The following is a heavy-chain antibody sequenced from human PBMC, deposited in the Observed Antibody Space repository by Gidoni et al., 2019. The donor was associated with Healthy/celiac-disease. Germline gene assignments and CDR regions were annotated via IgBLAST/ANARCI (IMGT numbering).Heavy chain of an antibody. Sequence: VQLVQSGGGLVQPGGSLRLSCAASGFPFSSYSMNWVRQAPGKGLEWVSYISSSSTNIYYADSVKGRFAISRDNAKNSLYLQLNSLRDEDTAVYYCVRDGGGHYGDYVYWYFDLWGRGTLVTVSS. CDR3: VRDGGGHYGDYVYWYFDL. CDR2: ISSSSTNI. J-gene: IGHJ2*01. V-gene: IGHV3-48*02. CDR1: GFPFSSYS. D-gene: IGHD4-17*01.